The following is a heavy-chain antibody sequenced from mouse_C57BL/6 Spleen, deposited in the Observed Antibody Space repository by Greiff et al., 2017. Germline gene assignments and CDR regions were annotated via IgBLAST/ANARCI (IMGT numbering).Heavy chain of an antibody. CDR1: GYTFTSYW. V-gene: IGHV1-55*01. CDR3: SSSTDYDGAGYAMDY. D-gene: IGHD2-4*01. J-gene: IGHJ4*01. Sequence: QVQLQQPGAELVKPGASVKMSCKASGYTFTSYWINWVKQRPGQGLEWIGVSYPDSGSTNYNEKFKSKATLTVDTSSSTAYMQRSSLTSEDSAVSYCSSSTDYDGAGYAMDYWGQGTSVTVSS. CDR2: SYPDSGST.